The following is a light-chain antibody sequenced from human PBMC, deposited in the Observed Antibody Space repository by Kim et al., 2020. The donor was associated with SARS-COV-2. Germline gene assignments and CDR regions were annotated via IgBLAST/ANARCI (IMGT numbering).Light chain of an antibody. CDR2: GSS. CDR1: QDIRIY. V-gene: IGKV1-16*01. Sequence: ASVGDRVTIACRASQDIRIYLAWFQQKPGKAPKSLISGSSSLRTGVPSRFSGSGSETNFTLTISSLQPEDFATYHCQQYNSYPITFGQGTRLEIK. J-gene: IGKJ5*01. CDR3: QQYNSYPIT.